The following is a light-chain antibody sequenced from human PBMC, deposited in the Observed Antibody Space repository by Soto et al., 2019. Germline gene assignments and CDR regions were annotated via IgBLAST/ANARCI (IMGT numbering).Light chain of an antibody. CDR2: EVN. CDR3: CSSGGSPKYV. CDR1: SSNVGSYTL. Sequence: QSALTQPASVSGSPGQSITISCTGTSSNVGSYTLVSWYQQHPGKAPKLMIFEVNKRPSGVSNRFSGSKSGNTASLTISGLQVEDEADYYCCSSGGSPKYVFGTGTKVTVL. J-gene: IGLJ1*01. V-gene: IGLV2-23*02.